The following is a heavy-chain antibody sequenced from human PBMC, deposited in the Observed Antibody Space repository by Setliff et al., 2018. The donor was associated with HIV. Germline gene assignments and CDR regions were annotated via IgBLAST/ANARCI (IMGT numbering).Heavy chain of an antibody. V-gene: IGHV3-74*01. J-gene: IGHJ1*01. Sequence: LSLSCAASGFTFSSYWMHWVRQAPGKGLVWVSRIKSDGSSTSYADSVKGRFTISRDNAKNTLYLQMNSLRAEDTAVYYCARDDYFQHWGQGTQVTVS. CDR3: ARDDYFQH. CDR2: IKSDGSST. CDR1: GFTFSSYW.